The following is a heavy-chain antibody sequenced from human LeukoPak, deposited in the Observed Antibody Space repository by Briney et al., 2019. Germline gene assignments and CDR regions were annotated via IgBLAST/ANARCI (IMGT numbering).Heavy chain of an antibody. V-gene: IGHV1-69*05. CDR1: GGTFSSYA. CDR2: IIPIFGTA. J-gene: IGHJ6*03. CDR3: ASSSSSSPYYYYYYMDV. Sequence: SVKVSCKASGGTFSSYAISWVRQAPGQGLEWMGGIIPIFGTANYAQKSQGRVTITTDESTSTAYMELSSLRSEDTAVYYCASSSSSSPYYYYYYMDVWGKGTTVTVSS. D-gene: IGHD6-6*01.